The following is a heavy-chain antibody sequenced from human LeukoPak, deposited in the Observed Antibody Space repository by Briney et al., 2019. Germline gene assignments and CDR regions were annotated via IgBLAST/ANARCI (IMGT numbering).Heavy chain of an antibody. V-gene: IGHV3-48*01. Sequence: GGSLRLSCAASGFTFSSYSMKWVRQAPGKGLEWVSYISSSSSTIYYADSVKGRFTISRDNAKNSLYLQMNSLRAEDTAVYYCAREHSSGYYMDVWGKGTTVTVSS. CDR2: ISSSSSTI. CDR3: AREHSSGYYMDV. D-gene: IGHD6-19*01. CDR1: GFTFSSYS. J-gene: IGHJ6*03.